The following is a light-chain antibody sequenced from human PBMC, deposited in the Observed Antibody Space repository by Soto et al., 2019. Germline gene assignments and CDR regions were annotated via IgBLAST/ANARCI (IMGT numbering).Light chain of an antibody. CDR2: KAS. CDR1: QSISSW. J-gene: IGKJ1*01. Sequence: DIQMTQSPSTLSASVGDRVTITCRASQSISSWLAWFQQKPGKAPKLLIYKASSLESGVPSRFRGSGSGTVFTLTISSLQPDDFTTYYSQQYNSYWPFGQGTKVEIK. CDR3: QQYNSYWP. V-gene: IGKV1-5*03.